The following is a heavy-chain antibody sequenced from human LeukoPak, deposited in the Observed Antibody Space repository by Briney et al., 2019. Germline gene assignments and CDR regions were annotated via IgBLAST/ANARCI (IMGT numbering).Heavy chain of an antibody. CDR1: GYTLTRYW. V-gene: IGHV5-51*01. J-gene: IGHJ4*02. Sequence: GESLKISCKVSGYTLTRYWIGWARPMPGKGLEWMGIINPYDSDTQYSPSSQGHVIISVDRSITTAYLQWSSLEASDSAMYYCAITGYSSNWEHFWGQGTLVTVSS. D-gene: IGHD6-13*01. CDR2: INPYDSDT. CDR3: AITGYSSNWEHF.